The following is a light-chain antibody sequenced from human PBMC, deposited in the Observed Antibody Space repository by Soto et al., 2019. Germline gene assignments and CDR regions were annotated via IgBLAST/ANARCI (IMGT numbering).Light chain of an antibody. Sequence: ELVLTQSPATLSLSPGERAPLSCRASQSVSSYLAWYQQKPGQAPRLLIYDASNRDTGIAPRVRGSGSGTDFTLTISSVETEDFAVYICQQRSNWPPTFGQGTRLEIK. J-gene: IGKJ5*01. V-gene: IGKV3-11*01. CDR2: DAS. CDR1: QSVSSY. CDR3: QQRSNWPPT.